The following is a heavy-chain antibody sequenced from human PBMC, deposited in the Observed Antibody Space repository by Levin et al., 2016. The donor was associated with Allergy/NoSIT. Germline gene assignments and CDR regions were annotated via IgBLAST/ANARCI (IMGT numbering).Heavy chain of an antibody. CDR2: IFTFGST. D-gene: IGHD6-19*01. V-gene: IGHV4-4*07. CDR3: ARLSPVVGTAFDL. Sequence: GKGLEWIGRIFTFGSTKYNPSLKSRVTMSIDTSKSHFSLKLTSVTAADTAVYYCARLSPVVGTAFDLWGQGTMVTVSS. J-gene: IGHJ3*01.